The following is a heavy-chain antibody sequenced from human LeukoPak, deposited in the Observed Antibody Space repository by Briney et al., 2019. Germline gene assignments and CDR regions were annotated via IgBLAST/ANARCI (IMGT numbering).Heavy chain of an antibody. Sequence: GASVKVSCKASGYTFTSHYIHWLRQAPEQGLEWMGMINPSGGGAIYTQKFQGRVTLTRDTSTTSVYMELNSLRSDDTAVYYCARAGWNDRLDYWGQGTLVTVSS. V-gene: IGHV1-46*01. D-gene: IGHD1-1*01. J-gene: IGHJ4*02. CDR1: GYTFTSHY. CDR3: ARAGWNDRLDY. CDR2: INPSGGGA.